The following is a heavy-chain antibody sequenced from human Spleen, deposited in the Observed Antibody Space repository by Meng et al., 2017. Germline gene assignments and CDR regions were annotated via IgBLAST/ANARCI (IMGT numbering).Heavy chain of an antibody. V-gene: IGHV4-34*01. Sequence: QVQLQQWGAGLLKPSETLSLTCAVYGGSFSGYYGSWIRQPPGNGLEWIGEISHNVTTNYNPSLKSRVSISVDTSKNQFSLSLSSVTAADTAVYYCARAPLPAPRGVKNWFDPWGQGTLVTVSS. CDR3: ARAPLPAPRGVKNWFDP. D-gene: IGHD2-2*01. CDR2: ISHNVTT. CDR1: GGSFSGYY. J-gene: IGHJ5*02.